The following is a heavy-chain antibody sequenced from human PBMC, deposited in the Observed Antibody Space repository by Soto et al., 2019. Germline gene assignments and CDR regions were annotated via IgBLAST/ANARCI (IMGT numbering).Heavy chain of an antibody. D-gene: IGHD6-19*01. CDR2: IYHSGST. J-gene: IGHJ4*02. CDR3: ARVAVAGTRVDY. V-gene: IGHV4-4*02. CDR1: SGSTSRSNC. Sequence: AETLSHARTVTSGSTSRSNCWIWVRQPQGKGLEWIGEIYHSGSTNYNPSLKSRATKSVDKSKNQFSLKLSSVTAADTAVYYCARVAVAGTRVDYWGQGTLVTVS.